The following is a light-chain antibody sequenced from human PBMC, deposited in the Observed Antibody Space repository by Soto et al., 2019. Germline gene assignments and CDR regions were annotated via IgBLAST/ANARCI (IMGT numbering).Light chain of an antibody. Sequence: EIVLTQSPGTLSLSPGERATLSCRASQSVSSKLAWYQHKPGQAPRLLIYDTSTRAAGIPARFTGSGSGTDFTLTISSLQSEDFAVYYCQQYNTWRSISFGQGTRLEI. CDR3: QQYNTWRSIS. CDR1: QSVSSK. V-gene: IGKV3-15*01. J-gene: IGKJ5*01. CDR2: DTS.